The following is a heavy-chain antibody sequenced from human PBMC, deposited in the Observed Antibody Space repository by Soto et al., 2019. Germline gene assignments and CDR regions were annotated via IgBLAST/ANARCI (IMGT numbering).Heavy chain of an antibody. J-gene: IGHJ5*02. CDR1: GDSVSRNSSA. CDR3: ARGGSGWYGNWFDP. Sequence: SQTLALACGISGDSVSRNSSACNFIRQSPSRGLEWLGRTYYRSKWYNDYAVSVKSRITINPDTSKNQFSLQLNSVTPEDTAVYYCARGGSGWYGNWFDPWGQGTLVTVSS. CDR2: TYYRSKWYN. D-gene: IGHD6-19*01. V-gene: IGHV6-1*01.